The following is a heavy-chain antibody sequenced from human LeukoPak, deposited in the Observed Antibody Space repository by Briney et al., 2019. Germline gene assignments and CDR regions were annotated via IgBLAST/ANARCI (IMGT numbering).Heavy chain of an antibody. CDR1: GGSFNGYY. V-gene: IGHV4-34*01. CDR2: INHSGST. Sequence: SETLSLTCAVYGGSFNGYYWSWIRQPPGKGLEWIGEINHSGSTNYNPSLKSRVTISVDTPKNQLSLNLSSVTAADTAVYYCARQSGSSTWSSDYWGQGTLVTVSS. D-gene: IGHD6-13*01. CDR3: ARQSGSSTWSSDY. J-gene: IGHJ4*02.